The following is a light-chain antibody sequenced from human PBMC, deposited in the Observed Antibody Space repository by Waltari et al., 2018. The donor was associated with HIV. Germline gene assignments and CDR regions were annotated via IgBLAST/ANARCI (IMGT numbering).Light chain of an antibody. CDR2: AAS. Sequence: EIVMTQSPATLSVSPGATVTPPRRASQSVTHNIVSFQHSITSNLAWYQQKPGQAPRLLIYAASARVTGIPARFSGSGSGTEFTLTISSLQSEDFAVYYCQQYNDWPQTFGQGTKVEIK. J-gene: IGKJ1*01. CDR3: QQYNDWPQT. CDR1: QSVTHNIVSFQHSITSN. V-gene: IGKV3D-15*01.